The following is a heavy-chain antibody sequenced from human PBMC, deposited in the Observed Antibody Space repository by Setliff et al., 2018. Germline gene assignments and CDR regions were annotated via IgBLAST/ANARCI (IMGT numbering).Heavy chain of an antibody. CDR1: GYTFINYE. CDR2: MNPNNGNT. CDR3: ARTRGLDV. Sequence: GPVKVSCKASGYTFINYEINWVRQATGQGLEWMGGMNPNNGNTGYAQKFQGRVTMTRNTSISTAYMELSSLRSEDTAVYYCARTRGLDVWGQGTTVTVSS. V-gene: IGHV1-8*02. J-gene: IGHJ6*02.